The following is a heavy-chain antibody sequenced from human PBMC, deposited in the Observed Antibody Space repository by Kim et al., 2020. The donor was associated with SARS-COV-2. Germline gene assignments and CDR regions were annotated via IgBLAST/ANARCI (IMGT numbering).Heavy chain of an antibody. CDR1: GFTFSNAW. J-gene: IGHJ6*02. CDR3: GSDFWSGSYYYGMDV. Sequence: GGSLRLSCAASGFTFSNAWMSWVRQAPGKGLEWVGRIKSKTDGGTTDYAAPVKGRFTISRDDSKNTLYLQMNSLKTEDTVVYYCGSDFWSGSYYYGMDVWGQGTTVTVSS. CDR2: IKSKTDGGTT. V-gene: IGHV3-15*01. D-gene: IGHD3-3*01.